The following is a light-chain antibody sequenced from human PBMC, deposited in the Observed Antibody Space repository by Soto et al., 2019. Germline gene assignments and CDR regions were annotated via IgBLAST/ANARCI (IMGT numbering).Light chain of an antibody. J-gene: IGKJ2*02. CDR1: QSVSSSY. CDR2: GSY. CDR3: QQYNNWPSCT. Sequence: EIVLTQSPGTLSLSPGETATLSCRASQSVSSSYLAWYQQKPGQAPRLLVYGSYHRATGIADRFSGSGSGTDFTLTISRLEPEDFAVYYCQQYNNWPSCTFGQGTKLEIK. V-gene: IGKV3-20*01.